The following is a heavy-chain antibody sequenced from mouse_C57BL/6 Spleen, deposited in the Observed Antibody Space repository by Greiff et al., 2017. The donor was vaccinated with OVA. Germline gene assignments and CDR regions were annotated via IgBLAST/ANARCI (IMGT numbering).Heavy chain of an antibody. D-gene: IGHD1-1*01. Sequence: QVQLQQSGAELVRPGASVTLSCKASGYTFTDYEMNWVKQTPVHGLEWIGAIDPGTGGTAYNQKFKGKAILTADKSSSTAYMELRSLTSEDSAVYYCTKGYYGSRSWFAYWGQGTLVTVSA. CDR1: GYTFTDYE. V-gene: IGHV1-15*01. J-gene: IGHJ3*01. CDR3: TKGYYGSRSWFAY. CDR2: IDPGTGGT.